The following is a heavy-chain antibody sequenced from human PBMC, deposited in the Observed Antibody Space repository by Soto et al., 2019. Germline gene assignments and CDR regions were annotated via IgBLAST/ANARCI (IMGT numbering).Heavy chain of an antibody. Sequence: SSETLSLTCAVYGGSFSGYYWSWIRQPPGKGLEWIGEINHSGSTNYNPSLKSRVTISVDTSKNQFSLKLSSVTAADTAVYYCARGSMEYSSSSMVDFDYWGQGTLVTVSS. D-gene: IGHD6-6*01. CDR3: ARGSMEYSSSSMVDFDY. J-gene: IGHJ4*02. V-gene: IGHV4-34*01. CDR1: GGSFSGYY. CDR2: INHSGST.